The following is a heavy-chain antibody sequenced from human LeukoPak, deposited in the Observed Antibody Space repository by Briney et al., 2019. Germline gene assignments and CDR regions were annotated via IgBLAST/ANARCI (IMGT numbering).Heavy chain of an antibody. Sequence: PGGSLRLSCAASGFTFSSSSISWVRQAPGKGLEWVSYISTSTSTVYYADSVKGRFTISRDNAQKSLYLQMNSLRDEDTAVYYCARVDPAMGDFDYWGQGTLVTVSS. CDR2: ISTSTSTV. CDR3: ARVDPAMGDFDY. D-gene: IGHD5-18*01. J-gene: IGHJ4*02. V-gene: IGHV3-48*02. CDR1: GFTFSSSS.